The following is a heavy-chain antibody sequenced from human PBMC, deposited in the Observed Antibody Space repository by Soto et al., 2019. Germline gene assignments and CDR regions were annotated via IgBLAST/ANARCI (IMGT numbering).Heavy chain of an antibody. CDR3: AKGRGSSWTIDY. Sequence: DVELSESGGGLVQPGGSLRLSCAASGFNFRSYAMIWVRRAPGKGLEWVSAISGSGGTSYFADSVRGRFTISRDNSKNTLYLQLRSLRVEDTAEYFCAKGRGSSWTIDYWGHGTLVTVAS. J-gene: IGHJ4*01. V-gene: IGHV3-23*01. D-gene: IGHD6-13*01. CDR1: GFNFRSYA. CDR2: ISGSGGTS.